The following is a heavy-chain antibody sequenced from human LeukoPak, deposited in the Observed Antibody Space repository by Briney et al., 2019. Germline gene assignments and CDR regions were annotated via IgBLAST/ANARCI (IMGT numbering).Heavy chain of an antibody. J-gene: IGHJ4*02. D-gene: IGHD2-2*01. CDR1: GFTFNYYA. Sequence: PGGSLRLSCAASGFTFNYYALSWVRQAPGQGLQWVSAISGSGSSTYHADSVQGRFTTSRDNSKNTLYLHMVSLRAEDTAIYYCAKQRRALVVPSTLDYWGQGTLVTVSS. V-gene: IGHV3-23*01. CDR3: AKQRRALVVPSTLDY. CDR2: ISGSGSST.